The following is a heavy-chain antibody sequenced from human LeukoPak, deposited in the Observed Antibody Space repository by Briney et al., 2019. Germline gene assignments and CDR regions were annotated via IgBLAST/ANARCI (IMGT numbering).Heavy chain of an antibody. CDR3: AELGITMIGGV. D-gene: IGHD3-10*02. V-gene: IGHV3-23*01. CDR1: SFTFSSYV. Sequence: QAGGSLRLSCGASSFTFSSYVMGWVRQAPGKGLEWVSTVSTTGGSTYYADSVKGRFTISRDNSKDTLYLQMNSLRAEDTAVYYCAELGITMIGGVWGKGTTVTISS. J-gene: IGHJ6*04. CDR2: VSTTGGST.